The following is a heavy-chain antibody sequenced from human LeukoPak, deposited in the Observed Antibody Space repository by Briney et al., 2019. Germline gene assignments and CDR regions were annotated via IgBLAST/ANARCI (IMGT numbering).Heavy chain of an antibody. CDR3: ARRTAGDYLDY. Sequence: PSETLSLTCTVSGGSISSYCWSWIRQPPGKGLEWIGYIYYSGSTNYNPSLKSRVTISVDTSKNQFSLKLSSVTAADTAVYYCARRTAGDYLDYWGQGTLVTVSS. CDR2: IYYSGST. J-gene: IGHJ4*02. CDR1: GGSISSYC. V-gene: IGHV4-59*08. D-gene: IGHD6-19*01.